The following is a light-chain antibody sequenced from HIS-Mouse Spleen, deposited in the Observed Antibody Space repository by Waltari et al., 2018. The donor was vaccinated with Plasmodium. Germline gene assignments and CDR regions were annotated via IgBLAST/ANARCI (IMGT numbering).Light chain of an antibody. Sequence: DIQMTQSPSSLSASVGYRVTITCKASQEISNYLNWYQQKPGKAPKLLIYDASNLETGVPSRFSGSGSGTDFTFTISSLQPEDIATYYCQQYDNLPPLFTFGPGTKVDIK. CDR3: QQYDNLPPLFT. J-gene: IGKJ3*01. CDR2: DAS. V-gene: IGKV1-33*01. CDR1: QEISNY.